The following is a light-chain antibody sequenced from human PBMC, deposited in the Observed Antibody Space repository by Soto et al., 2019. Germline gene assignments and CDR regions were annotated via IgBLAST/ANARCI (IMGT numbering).Light chain of an antibody. V-gene: IGKV2-28*01. CDR3: MQSLQSPRT. CDR1: QSLLHYNGFNY. J-gene: IGKJ2*02. CDR2: LGS. Sequence: EIVMTQSPLSLPVTPGEPASISCRSSQSLLHYNGFNYLDWYLQKPGQSPQLLTYLGSNRASGVPDRFSGSGSGTDFALKISRVEAEDVGVYYCMQSLQSPRTFGQGTNLEIK.